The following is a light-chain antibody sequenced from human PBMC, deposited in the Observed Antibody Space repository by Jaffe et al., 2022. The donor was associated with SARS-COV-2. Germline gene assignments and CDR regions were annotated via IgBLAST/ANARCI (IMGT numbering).Light chain of an antibody. CDR3: QQANSFPLT. Sequence: DIQMTQSPSSVSASVGDRVTITCRASQGISSSLAWYQQKPGTAPKLLISAASSLQSGVPPRFSGSGSGTDFTLTISSLQPEDFATYYCQQANSFPLTFGGGTKVEIK. CDR2: AAS. V-gene: IGKV1-12*01. J-gene: IGKJ4*01. CDR1: QGISSS.